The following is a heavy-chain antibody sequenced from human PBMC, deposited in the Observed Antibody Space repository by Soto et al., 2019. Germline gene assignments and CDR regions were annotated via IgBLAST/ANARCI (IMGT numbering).Heavy chain of an antibody. D-gene: IGHD3-16*01. V-gene: IGHV3-66*01. J-gene: IGHJ3*02. CDR1: GLSVSDNY. CDR3: ARDPASGGDGFDI. CDR2: IHSGGST. Sequence: GGSLRLSCAASGLSVSDNYMNWVRQTPGKGLEWVSIIHSGGSTNYADSVKGRFTVSRDMSKNTVYLQMNSLRAEDTALYYCARDPASGGDGFDIWGQGTMVTVSS.